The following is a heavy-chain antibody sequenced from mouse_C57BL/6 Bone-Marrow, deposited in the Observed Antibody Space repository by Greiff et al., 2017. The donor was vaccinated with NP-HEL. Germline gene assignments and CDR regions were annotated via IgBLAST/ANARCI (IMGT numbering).Heavy chain of an antibody. V-gene: IGHV1-81*01. J-gene: IGHJ1*03. CDR1: GYTFTSYG. Sequence: QVQLKQSGAELARPGASVKLSCKASGYTFTSYGISWVKQRPGQGLEWIGEIYPRSGNTYYNEKFKGKATLTADKSSSTAYMELRSLTSEDSAVYFCARPDYYGSSPDYWYFEVWGTGTTVTVSA. CDR2: IYPRSGNT. CDR3: ARPDYYGSSPDYWYFEV. D-gene: IGHD1-1*01.